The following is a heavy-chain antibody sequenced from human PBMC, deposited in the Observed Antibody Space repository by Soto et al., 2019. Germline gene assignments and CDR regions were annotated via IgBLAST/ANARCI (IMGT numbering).Heavy chain of an antibody. V-gene: IGHV3-53*01. CDR1: GFSVSDNY. CDR2: IYAGGDT. Sequence: GGSLRLSCAASGFSVSDNYVTWVRQAPGKGLEWVSVIYAGGDTFYADSVKGRFTISRDTSENMVYLQMRSLTVEDTAVYHCARGLGFCSGGACYEYWGQGTVVTVSS. D-gene: IGHD2-15*01. J-gene: IGHJ4*02. CDR3: ARGLGFCSGGACYEY.